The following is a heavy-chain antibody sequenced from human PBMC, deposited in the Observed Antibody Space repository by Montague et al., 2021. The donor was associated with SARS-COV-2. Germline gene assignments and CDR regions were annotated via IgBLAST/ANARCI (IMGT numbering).Heavy chain of an antibody. J-gene: IGHJ4*02. D-gene: IGHD6-13*01. V-gene: IGHV4-39*01. Sequence: SETLSLTCSVSVGSFSSGDSYWGWLRQAPGKGLEWIGDLHYAGSAYYNPSLRSRVTISADTSKNQFSLKLNSVTAADTAVYYCVATYNGNWYYFDYWGQGTLVTVSS. CDR2: LHYAGSA. CDR3: VATYNGNWYYFDY. CDR1: VGSFSSGDSY.